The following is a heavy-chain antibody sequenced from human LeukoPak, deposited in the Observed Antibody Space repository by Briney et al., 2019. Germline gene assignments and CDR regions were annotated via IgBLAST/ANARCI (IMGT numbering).Heavy chain of an antibody. Sequence: PGGSLRLSCAASGFTFSSYWMHWVRHAPGMGLVWVSRINSDGSIASYADSVKGRFTISRDNAKNTLSLQMSSLRAEDTAVYYCVRGYSGSFLDYWGQGTLVTVSS. CDR1: GFTFSSYW. CDR2: INSDGSIA. J-gene: IGHJ4*02. CDR3: VRGYSGSFLDY. D-gene: IGHD1-26*01. V-gene: IGHV3-74*01.